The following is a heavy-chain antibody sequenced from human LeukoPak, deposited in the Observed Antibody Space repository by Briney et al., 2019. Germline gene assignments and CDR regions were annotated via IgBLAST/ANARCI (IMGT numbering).Heavy chain of an antibody. CDR2: IYTSGST. J-gene: IGHJ6*02. Sequence: SQTLSLTCTVSGGSISSGSYYWSWIRQPAGKELEWVGRIYTSGSTNYNPALKSRATISVDTSKNQFSLKLSSVTAADTAVYYCAAVGAYSVPPGRYYYGMDVWGQGTTVTVSS. CDR3: AAVGAYSVPPGRYYYGMDV. D-gene: IGHD6-13*01. CDR1: GGSISSGSYY. V-gene: IGHV4-61*02.